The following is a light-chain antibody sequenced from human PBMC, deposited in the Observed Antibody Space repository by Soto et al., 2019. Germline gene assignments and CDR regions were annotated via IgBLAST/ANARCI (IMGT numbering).Light chain of an antibody. V-gene: IGKV4-1*01. Sequence: DIVMTQSPDSLAVSLGERATINCKSSQSVLFSPNNKNYLAWYQQKPGQPPKLLIYWASTRESGVPDRFSGSGSVTDFTLTISSLQAEDVAFYYCQQYHSALQTFGQGTKVEIK. J-gene: IGKJ1*01. CDR3: QQYHSALQT. CDR1: QSVLFSPNNKNY. CDR2: WAS.